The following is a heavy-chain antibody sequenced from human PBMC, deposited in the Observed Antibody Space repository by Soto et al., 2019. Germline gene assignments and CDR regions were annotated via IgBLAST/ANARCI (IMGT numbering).Heavy chain of an antibody. CDR2: ISYDGSNK. CDR1: GFTFSSYG. Sequence: QVQLVESGGGVVQPGRSLRLSCAASGFTFSSYGMHWVRQAPGKGLEWVAVISYDGSNKYYADSVKGRFTISRDNSKNTLYLQMNSLRAEDTAVYYCANAVVGWLQLAGWYFDLWGRGTLVTVSS. CDR3: ANAVVGWLQLAGWYFDL. D-gene: IGHD5-12*01. V-gene: IGHV3-30*18. J-gene: IGHJ2*01.